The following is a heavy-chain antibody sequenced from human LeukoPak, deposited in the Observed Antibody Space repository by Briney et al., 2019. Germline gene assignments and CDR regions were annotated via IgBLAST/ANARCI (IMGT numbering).Heavy chain of an antibody. CDR3: AKRIEAAHEGFDY. Sequence: GESLKISRKGSGYSFTNYWISWERQMPGKGLEWMGRIDPSDSYTNYSPSFQGHVTISADKSISTAYLQWSSLRASDTAMYYCAKRIEAAHEGFDYWGQGTLVTVSS. J-gene: IGHJ4*02. CDR1: GYSFTNYW. CDR2: IDPSDSYT. D-gene: IGHD6-13*01. V-gene: IGHV5-10-1*01.